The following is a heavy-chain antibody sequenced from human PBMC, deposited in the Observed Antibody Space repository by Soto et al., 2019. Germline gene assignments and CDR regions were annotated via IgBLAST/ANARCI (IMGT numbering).Heavy chain of an antibody. CDR2: INPNSGGT. D-gene: IGHD1-26*01. CDR1: GCTFTGYY. J-gene: IGHJ4*02. CDR3: ATAGLGGTFDY. Sequence: GASVKVSCKAAGCTFTGYYMHWVRQAPGQGLEWMGWINPNSGGTNYAQKFQGWVTMTRDTSISTAYMELSRLRSDDTAVYYCATAGLGGTFDYWGQGTLVTVSS. V-gene: IGHV1-2*04.